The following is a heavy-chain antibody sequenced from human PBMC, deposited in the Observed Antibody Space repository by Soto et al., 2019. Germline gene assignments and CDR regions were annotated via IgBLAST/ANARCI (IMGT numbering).Heavy chain of an antibody. D-gene: IGHD2-21*01. CDR3: ARIKSTIWAEGEPY. Sequence: QVQLVESGGGVVQPGTSLRLSCAASGFTFSSYGMHWVRQAPGKGLEWVALIWYDGSNKNYADSVKGRFTISRDNSRSTIYLQINSLRAEDTAVYYCARIKSTIWAEGEPYWGQGTLVTVSS. CDR1: GFTFSSYG. CDR2: IWYDGSNK. V-gene: IGHV3-33*01. J-gene: IGHJ4*02.